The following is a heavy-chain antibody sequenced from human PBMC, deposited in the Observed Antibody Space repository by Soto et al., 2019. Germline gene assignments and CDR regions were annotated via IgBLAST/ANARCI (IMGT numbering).Heavy chain of an antibody. CDR3: ARHGAGWYFDT. D-gene: IGHD1-26*01. CDR1: RGSISSGTNY. J-gene: IGHJ4*02. V-gene: IGHV4-39*01. CDR2: IYYSGST. Sequence: SETLSLTCTVSRGSISSGTNYWAWIRQPPGKGLEWIANIYYSGSTFYNPSLKSRVTISLDTSKNQFSLKLRSVTAADTAVYHCARHGAGWYFDTSGQGNLVTV.